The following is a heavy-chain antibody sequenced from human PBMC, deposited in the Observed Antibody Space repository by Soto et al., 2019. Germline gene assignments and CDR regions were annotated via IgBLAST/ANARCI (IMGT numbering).Heavy chain of an antibody. CDR2: IYYSGST. D-gene: IGHD6-13*01. J-gene: IGHJ5*02. V-gene: IGHV4-59*01. CDR1: GGSISSYY. CDR3: ARGGGQQLVEKKAWFDP. Sequence: SETLSLTCTVSGGSISSYYWSWIRQPPGKGLEWIGYIYYSGSTNYNPSLKSRVTISVDTSKNQFSLKLSSVTAADTAVYYCARGGGQQLVEKKAWFDPWGQGTLVTVSS.